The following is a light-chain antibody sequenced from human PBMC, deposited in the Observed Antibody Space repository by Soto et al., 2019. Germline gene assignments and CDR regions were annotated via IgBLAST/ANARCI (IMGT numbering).Light chain of an antibody. CDR3: QHANSFPLT. CDR1: QGISNW. J-gene: IGKJ4*01. Sequence: DIQMTQSPSSVSASVGDRVSITCRASQGISNWLAWDQQKPGRAPKLLIYTGSSWKSGVPSRFSGTGSGTEFTLTISSLQPEDVATYYCQHANSFPLTFGGGTKVEIK. CDR2: TGS. V-gene: IGKV1-12*01.